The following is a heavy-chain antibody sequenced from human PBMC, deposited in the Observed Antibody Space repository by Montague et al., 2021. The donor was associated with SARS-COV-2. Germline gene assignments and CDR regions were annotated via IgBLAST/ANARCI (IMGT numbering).Heavy chain of an antibody. CDR1: GFTLSNYD. V-gene: IGHV3-13*01. CDR2: IGPAGDT. CDR3: ARGWGGSPFYYYFYGMDV. Sequence: SLRLSCAASGFTLSNYDMHWVRQATGKGPEWVSAIGPAGDTYYPGSVKGRFIISREDAKSSLYLQMNDLRAGDTAVYYCARGWGGSPFYYYFYGMDVWGQGTRGTVS. J-gene: IGHJ6*02. D-gene: IGHD3-16*01.